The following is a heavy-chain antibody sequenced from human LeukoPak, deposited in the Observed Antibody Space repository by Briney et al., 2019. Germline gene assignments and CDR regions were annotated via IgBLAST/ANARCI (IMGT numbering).Heavy chain of an antibody. V-gene: IGHV1-2*02. CDR3: AREMYSSSWFSCGMDV. D-gene: IGHD6-13*01. Sequence: GASVKVSCKASGYTFTGYYMHWVRQAPGQGLEWMGWINPNSGGTNYAQKFQGRVTMTRDTSISTAYMELSRLRSDDTAVYYCAREMYSSSWFSCGMDVWGQGTTVTVTS. CDR2: INPNSGGT. J-gene: IGHJ6*02. CDR1: GYTFTGYY.